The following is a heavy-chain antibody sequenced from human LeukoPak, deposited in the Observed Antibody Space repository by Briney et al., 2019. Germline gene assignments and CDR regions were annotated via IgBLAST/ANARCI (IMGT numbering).Heavy chain of an antibody. CDR2: IYHSGSI. CDR1: GDSISSNNW. CDR3: ARVAAAGWEDY. Sequence: PSETLSLTCAVSGDSISSNNWWSWVRQPPGKGLEWIGEIYHSGSINYNPSLKSRVTISVDKSKNQLSLKLSSVTAADTAVYYCARVAAAGWEDYWGQGTLVTVSS. D-gene: IGHD6-13*01. J-gene: IGHJ4*02. V-gene: IGHV4-4*02.